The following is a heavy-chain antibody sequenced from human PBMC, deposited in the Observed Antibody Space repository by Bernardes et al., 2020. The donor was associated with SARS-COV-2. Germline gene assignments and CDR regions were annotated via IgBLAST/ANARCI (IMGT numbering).Heavy chain of an antibody. CDR2: ISSGGATI. V-gene: IGHV3-48*01. CDR1: GFIFTTYS. Sequence: ETLSLTCVGSGFIFTTYSLSWVRQAPGKGLEWLLFISSGGATIHDADSVRGRFTVSRDDAKNSVYLQMNSLRAEDTAVYYCARGWRENSFDYWGQGALVTVSS. J-gene: IGHJ4*02. D-gene: IGHD6-13*01. CDR3: ARGWRENSFDY.